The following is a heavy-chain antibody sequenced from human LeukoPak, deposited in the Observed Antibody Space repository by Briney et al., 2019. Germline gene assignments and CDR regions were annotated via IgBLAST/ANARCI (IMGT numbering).Heavy chain of an antibody. CDR2: IKSDGSTT. CDR1: GFTFSSYW. Sequence: GGSLRLSCAASGFTFSSYWMHWVRQAPGKGLVWVSRIKSDGSTTTYADSVKGRFTISRDNAKNTLYLQMNSLKTEDTAVYYCTRDNWNYGYYGMDVWGQGTTVTVSS. J-gene: IGHJ6*02. D-gene: IGHD1-20*01. V-gene: IGHV3-74*01. CDR3: TRDNWNYGYYGMDV.